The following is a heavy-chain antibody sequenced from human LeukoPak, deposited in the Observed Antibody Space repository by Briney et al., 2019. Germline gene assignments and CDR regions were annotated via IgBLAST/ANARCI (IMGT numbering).Heavy chain of an antibody. J-gene: IGHJ4*02. CDR2: IYYSGST. Sequence: PSETLSLTCTVSGGSISSYYWSWIRQPPGKGLEWIGYIYYSGSTNYNPSLKSRVTISVDTSKNQFSLKLSSVTAADTAVYYCARHTAAAMHFDYWGQGTLVTVSS. D-gene: IGHD6-13*01. CDR3: ARHTAAAMHFDY. V-gene: IGHV4-59*08. CDR1: GGSISSYY.